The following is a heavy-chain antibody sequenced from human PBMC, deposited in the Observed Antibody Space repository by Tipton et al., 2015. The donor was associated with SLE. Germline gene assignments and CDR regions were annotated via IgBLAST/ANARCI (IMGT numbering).Heavy chain of an antibody. CDR3: ARGDSEQLNFDY. CDR2: IYYSGST. J-gene: IGHJ4*02. CDR1: GGSISSHY. V-gene: IGHV4-59*11. Sequence: VKPSETLSLTCTVSGGSISSHYWSWIRQPPGKGLEWIGYIYYSGSTNYNPSLKSRVTISVDTSKNQFSLKLSSVTAADTAVYYCARGDSEQLNFDYWGQGTLVTVSS. D-gene: IGHD6-13*01.